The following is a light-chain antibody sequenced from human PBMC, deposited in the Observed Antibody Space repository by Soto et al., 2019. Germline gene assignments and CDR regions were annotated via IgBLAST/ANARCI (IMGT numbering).Light chain of an antibody. CDR3: QHYNSHSSYT. V-gene: IGKV1-5*03. J-gene: IGKJ2*01. CDR1: QSINTW. CDR2: KAS. Sequence: DIQMTQSPSTLSASVGDRVTITCRASQSINTWLAWYQQKPGKAPKLLIYKASSLGNGLPSRFSGSGSGTNFTLTISSLQPEDFAIYYGQHYNSHSSYTLGQGTKLEIK.